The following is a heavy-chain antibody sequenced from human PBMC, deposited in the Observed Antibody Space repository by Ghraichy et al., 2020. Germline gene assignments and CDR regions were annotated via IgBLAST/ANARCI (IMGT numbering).Heavy chain of an antibody. CDR2: INHSGST. Sequence: ESLNISCAVYGGSFSGYYWSWIRQPPGKGLEWIGEINHSGSTNYNPSLKSRVTISVDTSKNQFSLKLSSVTAADTAVYYCAREGVYYYGSGSYFRRGWFDPWGQGTLVTVSS. CDR1: GGSFSGYY. D-gene: IGHD3-10*01. J-gene: IGHJ5*02. V-gene: IGHV4-34*01. CDR3: AREGVYYYGSGSYFRRGWFDP.